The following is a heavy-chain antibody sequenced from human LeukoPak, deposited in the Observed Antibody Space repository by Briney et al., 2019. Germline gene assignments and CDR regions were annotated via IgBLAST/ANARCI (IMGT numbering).Heavy chain of an antibody. CDR2: IYYSGST. CDR3: ARDGSHDRGPHWYFDL. J-gene: IGHJ2*01. V-gene: IGHV4-59*01. D-gene: IGHD3-10*01. Sequence: SETLSLTCTVSGGSISSYYWSWNRQPPGKGLEWIGYIYYSGSTNYNPSLKSRVTISVDTSKNQFSLKLSSVTAADTAVYYCARDGSHDRGPHWYFDLWGSGTVVTVSS. CDR1: GGSISSYY.